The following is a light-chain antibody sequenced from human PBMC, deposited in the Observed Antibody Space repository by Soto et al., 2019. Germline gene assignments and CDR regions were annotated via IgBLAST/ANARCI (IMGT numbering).Light chain of an antibody. CDR2: EAS. CDR3: HQRSNWPLT. J-gene: IGKJ4*01. CDR1: QSVSNY. V-gene: IGKV3-11*01. Sequence: PGDRVTLSCRASQSVSNYLSWYQQKPGQAPRLLIYEASKRATGIPARFSGSGSETDFTLTISSLEPGDFAVYYCHQRSNWPLTFGGGTKLEIK.